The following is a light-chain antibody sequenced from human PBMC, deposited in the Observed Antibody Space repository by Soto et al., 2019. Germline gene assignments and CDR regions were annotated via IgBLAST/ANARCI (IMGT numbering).Light chain of an antibody. CDR2: GGS. CDR3: RSYYHSLNAWV. V-gene: IGLV1-40*01. CDR1: SSNIGAGHE. Sequence: QSVLTQPPSVSGAPGQVVTISCTGSSSNIGAGHEVHWYQQVPGTAPKLLIHGGSNRPSGVPDRFSASRSGPSASLAITGLQAEDEEDYYCRSYYHSLNAWVFGGGTKLTVL. J-gene: IGLJ2*01.